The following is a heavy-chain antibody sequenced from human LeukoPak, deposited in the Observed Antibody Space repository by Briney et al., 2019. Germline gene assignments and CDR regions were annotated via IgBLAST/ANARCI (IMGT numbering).Heavy chain of an antibody. Sequence: PGGSLRLSCAASGFTISNYDMHWVRQKPGKGLEWVSTIHTAGDTYYPDSVKGRFAISRENAKNFLSLQMNSLRAGDTAVYYCARGDYYYSGMDVWGQGTTVTVSS. CDR1: GFTISNYD. D-gene: IGHD2-21*01. J-gene: IGHJ6*02. CDR2: IHTAGDT. V-gene: IGHV3-13*01. CDR3: ARGDYYYSGMDV.